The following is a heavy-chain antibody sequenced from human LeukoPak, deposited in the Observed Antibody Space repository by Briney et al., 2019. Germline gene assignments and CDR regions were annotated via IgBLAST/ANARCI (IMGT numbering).Heavy chain of an antibody. D-gene: IGHD5-18*01. CDR1: GYTFASYC. Sequence: ASVRSECKACGYTFASYCIHWVLQAPGQGLEWMGIINPSGGSTSYAQKFQGRVTMTRDTSTSTVYMELSSLRSEDTAVYYCARGCGIQLWFGASPYGMDVWAQATTITVSS. J-gene: IGHJ6*01. CDR3: ARGCGIQLWFGASPYGMDV. V-gene: IGHV1-46*01. CDR2: INPSGGST.